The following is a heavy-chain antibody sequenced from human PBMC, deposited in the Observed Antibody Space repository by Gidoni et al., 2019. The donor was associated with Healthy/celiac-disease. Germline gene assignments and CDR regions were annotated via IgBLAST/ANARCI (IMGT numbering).Heavy chain of an antibody. CDR2: IIPIFGTA. CDR3: AEYSSSSRNYYYGMDV. CDR1: GGTFSSYA. D-gene: IGHD6-6*01. Sequence: QLQLVQSGSEVQKPGSSVKVSCRASGGTFSSYAISWVRQAPGQGLEWMGGIIPIFGTANYAQKFQGRVTITADESTSTAYMELSSLRSEDTAVYYCAEYSSSSRNYYYGMDVWGQGTTVTVSS. V-gene: IGHV1-69*01. J-gene: IGHJ6*02.